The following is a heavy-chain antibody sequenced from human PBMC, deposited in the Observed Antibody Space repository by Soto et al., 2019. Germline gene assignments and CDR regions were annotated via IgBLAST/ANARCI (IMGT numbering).Heavy chain of an antibody. Sequence: SETLSLTCTVSGGSISSYYWSWIRQPPGKGLEWIGYIYYSGSTNYNPSLKSRVTISTDTSKNHFSLNLSSVTAADTAVYYCVRTNSRGQWAAWYWGQGTLVTVSS. CDR1: GGSISSYY. CDR3: VRTNSRGQWAAWY. V-gene: IGHV4-59*01. D-gene: IGHD3-22*01. J-gene: IGHJ4*02. CDR2: IYYSGST.